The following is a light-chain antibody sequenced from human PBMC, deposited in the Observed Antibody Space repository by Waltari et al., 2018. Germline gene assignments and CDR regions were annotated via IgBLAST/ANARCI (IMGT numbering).Light chain of an antibody. V-gene: IGKV3-15*01. CDR1: QSFSSN. J-gene: IGKJ1*01. CDR3: QQYNNWPPWT. Sequence: EIVMTQSPATLSVSPGERATLSCRASQSFSSNLAWYQQKPGQVPRLLIYDASIRATGIPARFSGSGSGTEFTLTIRSMQSEDFAVYYCQQYNNWPPWTFGQGTKVQIK. CDR2: DAS.